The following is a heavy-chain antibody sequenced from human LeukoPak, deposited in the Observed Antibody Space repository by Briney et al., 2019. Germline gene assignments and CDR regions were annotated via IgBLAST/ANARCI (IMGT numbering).Heavy chain of an antibody. Sequence: GESLKISCKGSGYSFTSYWIGWVRQMPGKGLEWMGIIYPGDSDTRYSPSFQGQVAISADKSISTAYLQWSSLKASDTAMYYCATWCRLPAKANNWFDPWGQGTLVTVSS. D-gene: IGHD2-8*02. CDR1: GYSFTSYW. V-gene: IGHV5-51*01. CDR2: IYPGDSDT. CDR3: ATWCRLPAKANNWFDP. J-gene: IGHJ5*02.